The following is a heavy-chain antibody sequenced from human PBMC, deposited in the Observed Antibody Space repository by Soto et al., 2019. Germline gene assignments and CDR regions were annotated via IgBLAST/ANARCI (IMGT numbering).Heavy chain of an antibody. J-gene: IGHJ4*02. CDR1: GYSFTSYW. Sequence: PGESLKISCKGSGYSFTSYWIGWGRQMPGKGLEWMGIIYPGDSDTRYSPSFQGQVTISADKSISTAYLQWSSLKASDTAMYYCARRSYCGGDCYSDPFDYWGQGTLVTVSS. CDR2: IYPGDSDT. V-gene: IGHV5-51*01. D-gene: IGHD2-21*02. CDR3: ARRSYCGGDCYSDPFDY.